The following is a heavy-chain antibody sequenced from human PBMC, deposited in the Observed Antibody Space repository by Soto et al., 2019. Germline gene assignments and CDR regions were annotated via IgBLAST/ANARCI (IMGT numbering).Heavy chain of an antibody. V-gene: IGHV2-5*02. D-gene: IGHD3-16*02. J-gene: IGHJ4*02. Sequence: QITLKESGPTLVKPTQTLTLTCTFSGFSLSTSGVGVGWIRQPPGKALEWLALIYWDDDKRYSPSLKSRLTITKDTSKNQVVLTMTNMDPVDTATYYCAYGEGPYYDYVWGSYRPYYFDYWGQGTLVTVSS. CDR1: GFSLSTSGVG. CDR2: IYWDDDK. CDR3: AYGEGPYYDYVWGSYRPYYFDY.